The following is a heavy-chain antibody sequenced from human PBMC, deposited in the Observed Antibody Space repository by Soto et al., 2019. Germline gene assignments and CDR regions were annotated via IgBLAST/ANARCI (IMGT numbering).Heavy chain of an antibody. V-gene: IGHV3-30-3*01. D-gene: IGHD6-6*01. J-gene: IGHJ4*02. CDR2: ISYDGSNK. CDR1: GFTFSSYA. Sequence: GGSLRLSCAASGFTFSSYAMHWVRQAPGKGLEWVAVISYDGSNKYYADSVKGRFTISRDNSKNTLYLQMNSLRAEDTAVYYCARDRVEYSSSSRELDWGQGTLVTVSS. CDR3: ARDRVEYSSSSRELD.